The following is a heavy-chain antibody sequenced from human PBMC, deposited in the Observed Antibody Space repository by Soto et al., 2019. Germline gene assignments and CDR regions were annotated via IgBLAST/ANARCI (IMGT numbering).Heavy chain of an antibody. CDR1: GYTFTSYG. CDR2: ISAYNGNT. D-gene: IGHD2-8*01. CDR3: ARGGKYCTTGVCSFSGMDV. V-gene: IGHV1-18*01. Sequence: QVQLVQSGAEVKKPGASVKVSCKASGYTFTSYGISWVRQAPGQGLEWMGWISAYNGNTNYAQKCQGRVTMTTDTSTSTAYMERRSLRSDDTAVYYCARGGKYCTTGVCSFSGMDVWGQGTTVTVSS. J-gene: IGHJ6*02.